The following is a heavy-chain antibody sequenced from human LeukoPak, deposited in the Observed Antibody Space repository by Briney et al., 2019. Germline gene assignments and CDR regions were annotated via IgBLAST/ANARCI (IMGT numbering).Heavy chain of an antibody. V-gene: IGHV3-48*03. CDR3: ARDSYDSSGYYSLDY. CDR2: ISGSGSSV. D-gene: IGHD3-22*01. Sequence: PGGSLRLSCAASGFTFTSYAMNWVRQAPGKGLEWVSYISGSGSSVYYADSVKGRFTISRDNTKNSLYLEMNSLRAEDTAVYYCARDSYDSSGYYSLDYWGQGTLVTVSS. J-gene: IGHJ4*02. CDR1: GFTFTSYA.